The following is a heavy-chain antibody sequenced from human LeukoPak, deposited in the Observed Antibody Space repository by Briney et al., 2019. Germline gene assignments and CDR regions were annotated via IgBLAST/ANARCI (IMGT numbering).Heavy chain of an antibody. CDR1: GYTFTSYD. D-gene: IGHD3-3*01. J-gene: IGHJ4*02. CDR2: MNPNSGNT. Sequence: ASVKVSCKASGYTFTSYDIDWVRQATGQGLEWMGWMNPNSGNTGYAQKFQGRVTMTRNTSISTAYMELSSLRSEDTAVYYCARGPIRFLEWLFSWLDYWGQGTLVTVSS. CDR3: ARGPIRFLEWLFSWLDY. V-gene: IGHV1-8*01.